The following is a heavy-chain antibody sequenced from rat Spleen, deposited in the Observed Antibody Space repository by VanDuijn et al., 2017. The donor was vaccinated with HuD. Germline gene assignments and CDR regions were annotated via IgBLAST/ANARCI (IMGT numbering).Heavy chain of an antibody. CDR3: AVAGYGY. J-gene: IGHJ2*01. D-gene: IGHD1-7*01. CDR2: ITNTGGST. Sequence: EVQLVESGGGLVQPGRSLKLSCAASGFTFNNYWMTWIRQAPGKGLEWVASITNTGGSTYYPDSVKGRFTISRNNAENTVYLQMNSLRSEDTGTYYCAVAGYGYWGQGVMVTVSS. CDR1: GFTFNNYW. V-gene: IGHV5-31*01.